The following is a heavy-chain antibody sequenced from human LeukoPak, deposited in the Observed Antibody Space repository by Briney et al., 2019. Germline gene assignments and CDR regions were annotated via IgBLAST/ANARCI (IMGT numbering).Heavy chain of an antibody. J-gene: IGHJ3*02. CDR2: IHYGGTT. CDR3: ARQTLGGESFDI. D-gene: IGHD3-10*01. V-gene: IGHV4-39*01. Sequence: SETLSLTCTVSGGSISRSSYWWDWIRQPPGMGLEWIGSIHYGGTTYYNPSLKSRVTISVDTSKNQFSLKLSSVTAADTAVYYCARQTLGGESFDIWGQGTMVTVSS. CDR1: GGSISRSSYW.